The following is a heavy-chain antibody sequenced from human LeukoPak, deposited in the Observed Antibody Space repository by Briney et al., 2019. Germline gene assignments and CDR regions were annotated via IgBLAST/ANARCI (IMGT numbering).Heavy chain of an antibody. CDR1: GGSISSSNW. D-gene: IGHD5-18*01. J-gene: IGHJ6*02. Sequence: SETLSLTCAVSGGSISSSNWWSWVRQPPGKGLEWIGEINHSGSTNYNPSLKSRVTISVDTSKNQFSLKLSSVTAADTAVYYCARGRRYSYGMYGMDVWGQGTTVTVSS. V-gene: IGHV4-4*02. CDR2: INHSGST. CDR3: ARGRRYSYGMYGMDV.